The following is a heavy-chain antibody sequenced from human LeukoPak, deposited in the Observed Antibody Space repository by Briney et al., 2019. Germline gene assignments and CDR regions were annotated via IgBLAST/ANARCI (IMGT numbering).Heavy chain of an antibody. CDR3: ARDGKGTFFAGGPKDY. V-gene: IGHV1-18*01. CDR1: GYTFTSYG. D-gene: IGHD2/OR15-2a*01. J-gene: IGHJ4*02. Sequence: GASVKVSCTASGYTFTSYGISWVRQAPGQGLEWMGWISAYNGNTNYAQKLQGRVTMTTDTSTSTAYMELRSLRSDDTAVYYCARDGKGTFFAGGPKDYWGQGTLVTVSS. CDR2: ISAYNGNT.